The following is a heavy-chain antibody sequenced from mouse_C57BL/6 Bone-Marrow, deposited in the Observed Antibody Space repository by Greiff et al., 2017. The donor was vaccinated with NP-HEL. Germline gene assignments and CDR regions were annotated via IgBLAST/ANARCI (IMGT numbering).Heavy chain of an antibody. D-gene: IGHD1-1*01. V-gene: IGHV5-9-1*02. CDR2: ISSGGDYI. J-gene: IGHJ1*03. CDR1: GFTFSSYA. CDR3: TIYYYGSKRYFDV. Sequence: EVKLQESGEGLVKPGGSLKLSCAASGFTFSSYAMSWVRQTPEKRLEWVAYISSGGDYIYYADTVKGRFTISRDNARNTLYLQMSSLKSEDTAMYYCTIYYYGSKRYFDVWGTGTTVTVSS.